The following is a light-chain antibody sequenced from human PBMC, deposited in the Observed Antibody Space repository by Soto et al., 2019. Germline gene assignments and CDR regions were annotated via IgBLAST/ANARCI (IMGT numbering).Light chain of an antibody. CDR3: LQHNSYPRT. J-gene: IGKJ1*01. CDR1: QGIGND. Sequence: DIQMTQSPSSLSASVGDRVTITCRASQGIGNDLGWYQQKPGQTPKRLIYSASSLQSGVPSRFSGSGSGTEFTLTISSLQPEDFATYYCLQHNSYPRTFGQGTKVEVK. V-gene: IGKV1-17*01. CDR2: SAS.